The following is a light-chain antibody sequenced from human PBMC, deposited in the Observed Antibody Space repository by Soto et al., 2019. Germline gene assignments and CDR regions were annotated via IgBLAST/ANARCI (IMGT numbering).Light chain of an antibody. Sequence: QSLLTHPASVSGSPGQSITISCTGTSSDVGGYDYVSWYQLHPGKAPKLMVFEVNNRPSGVSYRFSGSKSGNTASLTISGLQAEDEADYFCSSYSISTAYLFGTGTKVTFL. V-gene: IGLV2-14*01. CDR1: SSDVGGYDY. J-gene: IGLJ1*01. CDR2: EVN. CDR3: SSYSISTAYL.